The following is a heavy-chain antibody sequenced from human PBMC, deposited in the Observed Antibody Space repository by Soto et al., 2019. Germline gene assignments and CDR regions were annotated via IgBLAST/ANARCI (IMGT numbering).Heavy chain of an antibody. V-gene: IGHV4-30-4*01. CDR3: ARDLMGFSPLYYYGMDV. Sequence: PSETLSLTCTVSGGSISSGDYYWIWIRQPPGKGLEWIGYIYYSGSTYYNPSLKSRVTISVDTSKNQFSLKLSSVTAADTAVYYCARDLMGFSPLYYYGMDVWGQGTTVTV. CDR2: IYYSGST. D-gene: IGHD3-10*01. J-gene: IGHJ6*02. CDR1: GGSISSGDYY.